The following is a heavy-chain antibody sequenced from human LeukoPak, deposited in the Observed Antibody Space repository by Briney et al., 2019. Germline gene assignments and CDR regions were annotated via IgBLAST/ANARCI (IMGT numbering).Heavy chain of an antibody. J-gene: IGHJ4*02. CDR3: AKDITPDYGDYDHFDY. D-gene: IGHD4-17*01. Sequence: LSLTCTVSGGSISSYYWSWIRQPPGKGLEWVSGISWNSGSIGYADSVKGRFTISRDNAKNSLYLQMNSLRAEDTALYYCAKDITPDYGDYDHFDYWGQGTLVTVSS. CDR1: GGSISSYY. V-gene: IGHV3-9*01. CDR2: ISWNSGSI.